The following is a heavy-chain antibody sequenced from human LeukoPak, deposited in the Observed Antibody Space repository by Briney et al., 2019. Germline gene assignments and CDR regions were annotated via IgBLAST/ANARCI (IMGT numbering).Heavy chain of an antibody. V-gene: IGHV3-48*03. J-gene: IGHJ4*02. CDR2: ISSSGSTI. Sequence: GGSLRLSCAASGFTFSSYEMNWVRQAPGKGLEWVSYISSSGSTIYYADSVKGRFTISRDNAKNSLYLQMNSLRAEDTAVYYCARDYYDSSGYPKVSFDYWGQGTLVTVSS. CDR1: GFTFSSYE. D-gene: IGHD3-22*01. CDR3: ARDYYDSSGYPKVSFDY.